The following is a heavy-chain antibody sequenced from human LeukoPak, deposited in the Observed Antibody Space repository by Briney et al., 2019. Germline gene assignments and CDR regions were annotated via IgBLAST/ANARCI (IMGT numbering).Heavy chain of an antibody. CDR2: IKQDGSEK. J-gene: IGHJ4*02. CDR3: ARDKGDYDTSGSLFVF. D-gene: IGHD3-22*01. V-gene: IGHV3-7*03. CDR1: GFTFSRYW. Sequence: GGSLRLSCAASGFTFSRYWMSWVRQVPRKGLEWVANIKQDGSEKYYVDSVKGRFTISRDNPKNSLYLQKDSLRAEDTAVYYCARDKGDYDTSGSLFVFGGQGTLVTVSS.